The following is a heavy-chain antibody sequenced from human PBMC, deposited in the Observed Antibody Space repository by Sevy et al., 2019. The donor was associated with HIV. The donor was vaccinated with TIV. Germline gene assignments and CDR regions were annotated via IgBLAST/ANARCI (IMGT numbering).Heavy chain of an antibody. CDR2: IYYSGST. J-gene: IGHJ6*02. V-gene: IGHV4-59*01. D-gene: IGHD6-13*01. Sequence: SETLSLTCTVSGGSISSYYWSWIRQPPGKGLEWIGYIYYSGSTNYNPSLKSRFTISVDTSKNQFSLKLSSVTAADTAVYYCARAETIATSYYYYGMDVWGQGTTVTVSS. CDR1: GGSISSYY. CDR3: ARAETIATSYYYYGMDV.